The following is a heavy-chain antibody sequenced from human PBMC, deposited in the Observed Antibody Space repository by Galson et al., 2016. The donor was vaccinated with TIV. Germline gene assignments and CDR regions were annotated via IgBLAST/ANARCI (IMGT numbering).Heavy chain of an antibody. V-gene: IGHV3-48*04. CDR2: ISDSSDTI. CDR1: GFTFSSYS. J-gene: IGHJ3*01. CDR3: ARPGNYDGDRRGAFDL. Sequence: SLRLSCAASGFTFSSYSMTWVRQAPGKGLEWVSYISDSSDTIYYGDSVKGRFTISRDNAKNSVYLQMNNLRTEDTGVYYCARPGNYDGDRRGAFDLWGQGTMVTVSP. D-gene: IGHD4-17*01.